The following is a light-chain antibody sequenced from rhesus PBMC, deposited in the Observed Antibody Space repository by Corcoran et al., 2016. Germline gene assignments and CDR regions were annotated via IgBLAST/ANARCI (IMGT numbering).Light chain of an antibody. J-gene: IGKJ1*01. V-gene: IGKV1-21*01. CDR3: QQYDSAAWT. CDR2: KAS. CDR1: QAISSR. Sequence: DLQMTQSPSSLSAFVGDRVTLTCRVRQAISSRLAWYQQKPVKDPQLLLYKASSVQTGAPSRFSGSGSGTDFTLSSSSLQPEDFATYYCQQYDSAAWTFGQGTKVEIK.